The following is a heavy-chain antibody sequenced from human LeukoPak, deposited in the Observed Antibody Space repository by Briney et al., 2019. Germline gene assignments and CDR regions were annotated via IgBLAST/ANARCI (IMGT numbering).Heavy chain of an antibody. D-gene: IGHD1-26*01. CDR2: IYTSGST. Sequence: PSETLSLTCTVTGGSISSYYWSWIRQPAGEGLEWIGRIYTSGSTNYNASLKSRVSMSVDTSENQSSLKLSSVTAADTAVFYCARENSGSYREFDYWGQGTLVTVSS. J-gene: IGHJ4*02. CDR3: ARENSGSYREFDY. CDR1: GGSISSYY. V-gene: IGHV4-4*07.